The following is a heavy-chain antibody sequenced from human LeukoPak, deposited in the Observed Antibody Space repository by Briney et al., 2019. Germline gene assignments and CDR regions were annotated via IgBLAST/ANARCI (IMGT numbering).Heavy chain of an antibody. V-gene: IGHV4-59*01. CDR1: GGYLGSYY. J-gene: IGHJ4*02. D-gene: IGHD6-19*01. CDR2: IYYSENT. CDR3: ATWGIAVAGTFDY. Sequence: SETLSLTCTVSGGYLGSYYWNWIRQPPGKGLEWVGYIYYSENTNYNPSLKSRVTFSVDTSKNQFSLRLRSVTAADTAVYYCATWGIAVAGTFDYWGQGTLVTVST.